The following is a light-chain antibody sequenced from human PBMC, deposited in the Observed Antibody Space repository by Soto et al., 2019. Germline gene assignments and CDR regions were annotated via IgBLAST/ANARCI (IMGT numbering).Light chain of an antibody. J-gene: IGLJ1*01. CDR3: SSYAGSNNFV. CDR2: EVT. CDR1: SSDVGYYDY. Sequence: ALTQPPSASGFPGQSVTISCTGTSSDVGYYDYVSWYQQHPGKAPKLVIYEVTKRPSGVPDRVSASKSGNTASLTVSGLRAEDEADYYCSSYAGSNNFVFGSGTKVT. V-gene: IGLV2-8*01.